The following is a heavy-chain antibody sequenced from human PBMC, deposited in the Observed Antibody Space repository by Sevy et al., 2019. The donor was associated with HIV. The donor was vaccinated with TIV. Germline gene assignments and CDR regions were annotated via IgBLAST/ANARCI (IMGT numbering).Heavy chain of an antibody. V-gene: IGHV1-2*02. CDR2: INPNNGDA. CDR3: VRGYFGSGSYRLLY. D-gene: IGHD3-10*01. CDR1: GYSFTGFY. Sequence: ASVKVSCKASGYSFTGFYNHWMRQAPGQGLEWMGWINPNNGDAKYAQKYQGRVTMTRDTSATTTYMELTSLRSDDTAMYYCVRGYFGSGSYRLLYWGQGAPVTVSS. J-gene: IGHJ4*02.